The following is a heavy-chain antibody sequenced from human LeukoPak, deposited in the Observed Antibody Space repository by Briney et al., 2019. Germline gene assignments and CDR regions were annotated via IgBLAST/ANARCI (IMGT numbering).Heavy chain of an antibody. V-gene: IGHV1-69*04. D-gene: IGHD3-16*02. Sequence: GASVKVSCKPSGGTFNTLGISWVRQAPGQGLEYMGRIIPVPDIPTYAQKFQDRVTISADKSTGTVYMELHSLRSEDTALYYCATDLELGEFSLYAPFDYWGQGTLVTVSS. J-gene: IGHJ4*02. CDR3: ATDLELGEFSLYAPFDY. CDR2: IIPVPDIP. CDR1: GGTFNTLG.